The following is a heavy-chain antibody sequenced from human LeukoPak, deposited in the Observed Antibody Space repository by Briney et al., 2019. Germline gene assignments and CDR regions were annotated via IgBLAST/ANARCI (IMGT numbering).Heavy chain of an antibody. J-gene: IGHJ4*02. CDR2: ISYDVSNE. CDR3: ARGSTIVRALPSY. CDR1: VFTFSNYG. V-gene: IGHV3-30*03. D-gene: IGHD3-10*01. Sequence: GGSLRLSCAASVFTFSNYGLHWGRQAPGRGLERVAVISYDVSNEYSADALKGRFPISRDNSKTTLYLQMNNLRAEAPPVYYCARGSTIVRALPSYWGQATLVPVSS.